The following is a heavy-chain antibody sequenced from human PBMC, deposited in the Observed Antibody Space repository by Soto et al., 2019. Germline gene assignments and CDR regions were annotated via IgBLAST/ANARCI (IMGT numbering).Heavy chain of an antibody. D-gene: IGHD2-8*01. J-gene: IGHJ4*02. V-gene: IGHV4-30-2*01. Sequence: SETLSLTCAVSGGSISSGGYSWSWIRQPPGKGLEWIGYIYHSGSTYYNPSLKSRVTISVDRSKNQFSLKLSSVTAADTAVYYCARVNDADRGGFDYWGQGTLVTVSS. CDR3: ARVNDADRGGFDY. CDR2: IYHSGST. CDR1: GGSISSGGYS.